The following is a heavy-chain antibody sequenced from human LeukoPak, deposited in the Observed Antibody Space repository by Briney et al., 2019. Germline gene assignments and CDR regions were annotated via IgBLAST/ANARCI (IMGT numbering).Heavy chain of an antibody. J-gene: IGHJ4*02. V-gene: IGHV4-59*01. D-gene: IGHD3-22*01. Sequence: SETLSLSCTISDGSISSYYWNWIRQSPGKGLEWIGHIHYSGSTHYNPSLQSRVSISIDTSKKHFSLNLRSVTAVDTAVYYCARWGHFDTSGYFVVDYWGQGTLVTVSS. CDR3: ARWGHFDTSGYFVVDY. CDR1: DGSISSYY. CDR2: IHYSGST.